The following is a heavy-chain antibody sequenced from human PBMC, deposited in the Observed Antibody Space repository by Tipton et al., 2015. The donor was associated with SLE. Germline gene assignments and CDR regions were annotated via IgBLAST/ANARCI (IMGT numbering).Heavy chain of an antibody. CDR3: TTDSSSWYAFDY. CDR1: GFTFSSYG. V-gene: IGHV3-30*02. J-gene: IGHJ4*02. Sequence: SLRLSCAASGFTFSSYGMHWVRQAPGKGLEWVAFIRYDGSNKYYADSVKGRLTISRDNSKNTLYLQMNSLRAEDTAVYYCTTDSSSWYAFDYWGQGTLVTVSS. D-gene: IGHD6-13*01. CDR2: IRYDGSNK.